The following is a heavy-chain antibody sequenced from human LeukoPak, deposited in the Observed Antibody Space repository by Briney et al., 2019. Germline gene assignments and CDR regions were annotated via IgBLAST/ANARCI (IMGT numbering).Heavy chain of an antibody. CDR3: ASSGSYRFDY. CDR2: ITASGTAM. V-gene: IGHV3-48*02. Sequence: GGSPRLSCAASGFTFSSYSMNWVRQAPGKGLEWASHITASGTAMFYADSVKGRFTISRDNAKNSLYLQMNSLRDEDTAVYYCASSGSYRFDYWGQGTLVTVSS. D-gene: IGHD1-26*01. CDR1: GFTFSSYS. J-gene: IGHJ4*02.